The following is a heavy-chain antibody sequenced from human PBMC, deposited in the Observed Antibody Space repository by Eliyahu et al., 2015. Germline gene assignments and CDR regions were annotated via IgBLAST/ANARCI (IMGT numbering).Heavy chain of an antibody. V-gene: IGHV4-4*02. Sequence: QVQLQESGPGLVKPSGTLSLTCAVSGGSITSSYWWSWVRQPPGKGLEWIAKIYHTGSTNYNPSLKSRVSISVDNSKNQFSLNLTSVTAADTAVYYCANADALRSNYWYFDLWGPGTLVTVSS. CDR1: GGSITSSYW. J-gene: IGHJ2*01. CDR3: ANADALRSNYWYFDL. D-gene: IGHD2-2*01. CDR2: IYHTGST.